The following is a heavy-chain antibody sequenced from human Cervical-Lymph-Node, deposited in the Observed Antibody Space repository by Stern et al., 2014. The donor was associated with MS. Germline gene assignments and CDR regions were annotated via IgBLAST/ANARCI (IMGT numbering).Heavy chain of an antibody. CDR1: GYTFIDYY. J-gene: IGHJ5*02. Sequence: VQLEESGAEVKKPGASVKVSCKASGYTFIDYYMDWVRQAPGQGLEWMGRINPTSGGTKYAQKFQGRVTMTRDTSISTAYLELTRLTSDDTAVYYCARESSLAGAPWGQGTLVTVSS. D-gene: IGHD6-19*01. CDR2: INPTSGGT. V-gene: IGHV1-2*06. CDR3: ARESSLAGAP.